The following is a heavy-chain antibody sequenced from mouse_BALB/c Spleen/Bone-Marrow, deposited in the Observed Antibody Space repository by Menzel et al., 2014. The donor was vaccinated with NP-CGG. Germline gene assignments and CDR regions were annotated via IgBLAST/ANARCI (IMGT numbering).Heavy chain of an antibody. CDR1: GFTFSSYG. D-gene: IGHD1-1*01. CDR3: ARQAGGSGYFDY. Sequence: EVKLVESGGGLVKPGGSLKLSCAASGFTFSSYGMSRVRQTPEKRLEWVATISGGGSYTYYPDSVKGRFTISRDNAKNNLYLQMSSLRSEDTALYYCARQAGGSGYFDYWGQGTTLTVSS. V-gene: IGHV5-9-2*01. J-gene: IGHJ2*01. CDR2: ISGGGSYT.